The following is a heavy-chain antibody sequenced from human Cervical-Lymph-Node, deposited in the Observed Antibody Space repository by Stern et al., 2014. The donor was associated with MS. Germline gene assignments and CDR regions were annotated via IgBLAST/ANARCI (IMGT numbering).Heavy chain of an antibody. D-gene: IGHD2-21*02. CDR1: GGTFSDNA. Sequence: QVQLVESGAEVKKPGSSVKVSCEASGGTFSDNAFSWGRQAPGQGLEWLGGIIPLFGAADYAQNFQGRVTITADESTVTVYMELSSLRSEDTAVYYCARGAYCGGDCYWGWFESWGQGTLVTVPS. CDR2: IIPLFGAA. V-gene: IGHV1-69*01. J-gene: IGHJ4*02. CDR3: ARGAYCGGDCYWGWFES.